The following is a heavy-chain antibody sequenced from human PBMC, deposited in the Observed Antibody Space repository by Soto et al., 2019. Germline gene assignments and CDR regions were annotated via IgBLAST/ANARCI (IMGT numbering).Heavy chain of an antibody. Sequence: QVQLVQSGAEMKKPGSSVKVSCQSSGGTFNTYAMNWVRQAPGQGPEWMGDISPMFGAANYAPKFQGRVTITADESTGTSSMQLSSLTSADTALFFCAREVQVHTPAFVYWGQGTLVTVSS. CDR2: ISPMFGAA. CDR1: GGTFNTYA. V-gene: IGHV1-69*19. CDR3: AREVQVHTPAFVY. J-gene: IGHJ4*02. D-gene: IGHD3-10*01.